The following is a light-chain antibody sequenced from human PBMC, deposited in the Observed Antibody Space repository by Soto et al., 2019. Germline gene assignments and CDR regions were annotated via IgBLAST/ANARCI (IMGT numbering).Light chain of an antibody. Sequence: DIQMTQSPSSLSASVGDRVIITCRASQTISSYLNWYQQKPGQAHKLLIYSASSLQSGVPSRFSGSGSGTDFTLTISSLQPEDFATYYCQQSYSTPYSLGEG. V-gene: IGKV1-39*01. CDR2: SAS. CDR3: QQSYSTPYS. CDR1: QTISSY. J-gene: IGKJ2*03.